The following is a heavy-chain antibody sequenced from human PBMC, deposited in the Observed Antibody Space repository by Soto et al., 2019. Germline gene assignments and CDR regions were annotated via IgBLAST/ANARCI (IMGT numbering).Heavy chain of an antibody. CDR2: IYYSGRT. D-gene: IGHD4-17*01. V-gene: IGHV4-31*03. CDR1: GGSISSGGYY. CDR3: ARYNFMTTVEKGYFDY. J-gene: IGHJ4*02. Sequence: QVQLQESGPGLVKPSQTLSLTCTVSGGSISSGGYYWSWIRQHPGNGLAWIGYIYYSGRTYYNPSLKSRVTISVDTSKNQFSLKLSSVTAADTAVYYCARYNFMTTVEKGYFDYWGQGTLVTVSS.